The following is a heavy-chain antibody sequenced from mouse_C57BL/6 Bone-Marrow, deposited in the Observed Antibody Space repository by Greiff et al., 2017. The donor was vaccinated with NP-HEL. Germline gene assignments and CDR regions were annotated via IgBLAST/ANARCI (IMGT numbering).Heavy chain of an antibody. V-gene: IGHV1-55*01. D-gene: IGHD2-3*01. Sequence: QVQLQQPGAELVKPGASVKMSCKASGYTFTSYWITWVKQRPGQGLEWIGDIYPGSGSTNYNEKFKGKATLTVDTSSSTAYMQLSSLTSEDSAVYYCARGPYDGYYFAWFAYWGQGTLVTVSS. J-gene: IGHJ3*01. CDR2: IYPGSGST. CDR3: ARGPYDGYYFAWFAY. CDR1: GYTFTSYW.